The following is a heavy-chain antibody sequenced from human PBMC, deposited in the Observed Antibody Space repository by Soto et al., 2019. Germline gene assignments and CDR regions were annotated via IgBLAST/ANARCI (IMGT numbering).Heavy chain of an antibody. J-gene: IGHJ4*02. Sequence: GASVKVSCKASGGTFSSYAISWVRQAPGQGLEWMGGIIPIFGTANYAQKFQGRVTITADESTSTAYMELSSLSSEDTAVYYCARPIRDGYPYGGPWYFDYWGQGTLGTAS. CDR1: GGTFSSYA. CDR3: ARPIRDGYPYGGPWYFDY. D-gene: IGHD5-12*01. V-gene: IGHV1-69*13. CDR2: IIPIFGTA.